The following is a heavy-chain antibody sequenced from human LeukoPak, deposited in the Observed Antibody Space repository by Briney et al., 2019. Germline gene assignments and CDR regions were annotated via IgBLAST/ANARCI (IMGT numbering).Heavy chain of an antibody. CDR1: GFTFSSYN. D-gene: IGHD2-21*01. Sequence: GGSLRLSCAASGFTFSSYNMNWVRQAPGKGLEWVSSISSSSSYIYYADSVKGRFTISRGNAKNSLYLQMNSLRAEDTAVYYCARDLQYCGGDCPGSWGQGTLVTVSS. CDR2: ISSSSSYI. J-gene: IGHJ4*02. CDR3: ARDLQYCGGDCPGS. V-gene: IGHV3-21*01.